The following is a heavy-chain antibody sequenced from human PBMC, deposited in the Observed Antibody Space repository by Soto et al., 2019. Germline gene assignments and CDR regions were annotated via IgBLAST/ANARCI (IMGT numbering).Heavy chain of an antibody. CDR2: INPSGGST. Sequence: GASVKVSCKASGYTFTSYYMHWVRQAPGQGLEWMGIINPSGGSTSYAQKFQGRVTMTRDTSTSTVYMELSSLRSEDTAVYYCARVRKIAVAGTPLDYWGQGTLVTVSS. V-gene: IGHV1-46*01. J-gene: IGHJ4*02. CDR1: GYTFTSYY. D-gene: IGHD6-19*01. CDR3: ARVRKIAVAGTPLDY.